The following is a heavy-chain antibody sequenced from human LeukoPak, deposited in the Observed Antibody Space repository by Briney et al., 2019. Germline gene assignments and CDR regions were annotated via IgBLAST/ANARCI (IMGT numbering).Heavy chain of an antibody. Sequence: PGWSLRLSCAASGFTFSSYAMSWVRQAPGKGLKWVSTISSSGGSTYYTDSVKGRFTISRDNSKNTLYLQMNSLRAEDTAIYYCAKGKRGTSEDFNYWSQGTLVTVSS. J-gene: IGHJ4*02. CDR3: AKGKRGTSEDFNY. D-gene: IGHD1-26*01. CDR1: GFTFSSYA. CDR2: ISSSGGST. V-gene: IGHV3-23*01.